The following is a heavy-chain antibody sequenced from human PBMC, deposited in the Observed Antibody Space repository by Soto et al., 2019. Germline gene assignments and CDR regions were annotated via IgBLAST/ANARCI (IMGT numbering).Heavy chain of an antibody. V-gene: IGHV1-2*02. Sequence: ASVKVSCKASGYTFTGYYMHWVRQAPGQGLEWMGWINPNSGGTNYAQKFQGRVTMTRDTSISTAYMELRRLRSDDTAAYYCARDRSSSSSFDCWGQGTLVTVAS. CDR3: ARDRSSSSSFDC. CDR2: INPNSGGT. D-gene: IGHD6-6*01. CDR1: GYTFTGYY. J-gene: IGHJ4*02.